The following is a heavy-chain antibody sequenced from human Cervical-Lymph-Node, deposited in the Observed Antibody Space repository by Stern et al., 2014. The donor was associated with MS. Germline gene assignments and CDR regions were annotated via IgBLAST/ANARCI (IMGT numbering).Heavy chain of an antibody. J-gene: IGHJ4*02. Sequence: QVQLVQSGAEVKKPLASVTVSCKASGYTFTTYGIHWVRQAPGLSLECMGWISTGNGNTQYSQKFQGRVTITRDTSASTVYMELRSLRFEDTAVYYCVRDLSTITRQDFWGQGTLVTVSS. D-gene: IGHD1-1*01. CDR3: VRDLSTITRQDF. CDR1: GYTFTTYG. CDR2: ISTGNGNT. V-gene: IGHV1-3*04.